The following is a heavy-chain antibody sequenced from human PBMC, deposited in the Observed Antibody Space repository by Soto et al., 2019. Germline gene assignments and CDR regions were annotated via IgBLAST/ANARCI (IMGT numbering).Heavy chain of an antibody. D-gene: IGHD3-22*01. J-gene: IGHJ6*02. CDR3: ATRYYYDSSGYSYYYYGMDV. Sequence: GWSLKISCKGSGYSFTSYWISWVRQMPGKGLEWMGRIDPSDSYTNYSPSFQGHVTISADKSISTAYLQWSSLKASDTAMYYCATRYYYDSSGYSYYYYGMDVWGQGTTVTVSS. V-gene: IGHV5-10-1*01. CDR2: IDPSDSYT. CDR1: GYSFTSYW.